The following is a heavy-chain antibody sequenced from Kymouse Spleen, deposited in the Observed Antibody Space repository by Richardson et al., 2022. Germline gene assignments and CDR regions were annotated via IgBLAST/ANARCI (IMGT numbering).Heavy chain of an antibody. Sequence: QVQLVESGGGVVQPGRSLRLSCAASGFTFSSYGMHWVRQAPGKGLEWVAVISYDGSNKYYADSVKGRFTISRDNSKNTLYLQMNSLRAEDTAVYYCAKEGYYDILTGYYYYYYGMDVWGQGTTVTVSS. CDR2: ISYDGSNK. CDR3: AKEGYYDILTGYYYYYYGMDV. J-gene: IGHJ6*02. D-gene: IGHD3-9*01. CDR1: GFTFSSYG. V-gene: IGHV3-30*18.